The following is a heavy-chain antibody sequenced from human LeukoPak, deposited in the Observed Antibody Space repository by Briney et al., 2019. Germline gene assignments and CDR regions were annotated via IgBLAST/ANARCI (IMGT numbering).Heavy chain of an antibody. CDR3: ASYYYDSSGYYYPTPDY. CDR1: GYTFTSYG. J-gene: IGHJ4*02. CDR2: VSAYNGNT. D-gene: IGHD3-22*01. V-gene: IGHV1-18*01. Sequence: ASVKVSCKASGYTFTSYGISWVRQAPGQGLEWMGWVSAYNGNTNYAQKLQGRVTMTTDTSTSTAYMELSSLRSEDTAVYYCASYYYDSSGYYYPTPDYWGQGTLVTVSS.